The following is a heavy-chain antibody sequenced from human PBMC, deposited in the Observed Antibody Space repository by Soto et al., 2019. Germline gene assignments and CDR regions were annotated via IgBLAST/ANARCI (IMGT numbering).Heavy chain of an antibody. D-gene: IGHD4-17*01. CDR1: GYTFTGYY. CDR3: ARDLNGDYDQYYYYYYGMDV. V-gene: IGHV1-2*02. J-gene: IGHJ6*02. Sequence: PSVKVSCKASGYTFTGYYMHWVRQAPGQGLEWMGWINPNSGGTNYAQKFQGRVTMTRDTSISTAYMELSRLRSDDTAVYYCARDLNGDYDQYYYYYYGMDVWGQGTTVTVSS. CDR2: INPNSGGT.